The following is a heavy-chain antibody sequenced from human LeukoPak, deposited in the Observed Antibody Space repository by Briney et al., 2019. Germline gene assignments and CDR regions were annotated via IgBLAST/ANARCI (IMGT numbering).Heavy chain of an antibody. V-gene: IGHV4-59*08. J-gene: IGHJ4*02. D-gene: IGHD2-21*02. CDR3: ARFAYCGSNCWYYFDS. CDR2: IYYTGRT. Sequence: PSETLSLTCTVSGGSISSYYWSWIRQPPGKGLEWIGYIYYTGRTNYSPSLKSRVTISVDTSENQFSLKLSSVTAADTAVYYCARFAYCGSNCWYYFDSWGQGTLVTVSS. CDR1: GGSISSYY.